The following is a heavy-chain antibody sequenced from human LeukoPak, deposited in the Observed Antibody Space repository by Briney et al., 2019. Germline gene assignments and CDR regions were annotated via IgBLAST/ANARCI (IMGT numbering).Heavy chain of an antibody. J-gene: IGHJ5*02. CDR2: ISSSGSST. CDR3: AAGNWFDP. CDR1: GFTFTAYY. D-gene: IGHD1-14*01. Sequence: PGGSLRLSCAASGFTFTAYYMTWIRQAPGKGLEWVSYISSSGSSTKNADSVKGRFTISRDNAKNSVHLQMNSLRAEDTTVYYCAAGNWFDPWGQGTLVTVSS. V-gene: IGHV3-11*01.